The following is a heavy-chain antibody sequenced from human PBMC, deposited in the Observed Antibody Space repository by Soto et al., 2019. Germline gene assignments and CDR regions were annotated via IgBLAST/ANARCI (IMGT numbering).Heavy chain of an antibody. D-gene: IGHD3-10*01. CDR2: ISYDGSNK. Sequence: GGSLRLSCAASGFTFSSYGMHWVRQAPGKGLEWVAVISYDGSNKYYADSVKGRFTISRDNSKNTLYLQINSLRAEDTAVYYCAKDYGSGSRDYWGQGTLVTVSS. V-gene: IGHV3-30*18. J-gene: IGHJ4*02. CDR3: AKDYGSGSRDY. CDR1: GFTFSSYG.